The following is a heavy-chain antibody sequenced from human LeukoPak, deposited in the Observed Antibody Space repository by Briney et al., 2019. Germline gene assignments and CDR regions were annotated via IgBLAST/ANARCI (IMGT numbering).Heavy chain of an antibody. V-gene: IGHV3-7*01. CDR2: INSDGSEG. D-gene: IGHD2-21*01. J-gene: IGHJ6*02. CDR1: GFTFSGFW. CDR3: ARYCGGDCYGMDV. Sequence: GGSLRLSCAVSGFTFSGFWMSWSRQAPGKGLEWVASINSDGSEGYYADVVKGRFTISRDNPKNSLYLQMNNLRAEDTAVYYCARYCGGDCYGMDVWGQGTTVTVSS.